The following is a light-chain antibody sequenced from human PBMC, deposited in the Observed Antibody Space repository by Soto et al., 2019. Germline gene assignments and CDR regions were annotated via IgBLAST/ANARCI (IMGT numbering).Light chain of an antibody. CDR1: QTVISSY. V-gene: IGKV3-20*01. J-gene: IGKJ4*01. CDR3: QQYGNSPLT. CDR2: GAS. Sequence: EVVLTQSPGILSLSPGERATLSCRATQTVISSYLAWYQQRPGQAPRLLIYGASSRATGIPDRFSGSGSGTDFTLTISRLEPEDFAVYYCQQYGNSPLTFGGGTKVEIK.